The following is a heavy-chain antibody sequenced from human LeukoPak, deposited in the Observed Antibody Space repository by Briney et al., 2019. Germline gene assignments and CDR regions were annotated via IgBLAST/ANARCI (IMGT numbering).Heavy chain of an antibody. J-gene: IGHJ6*04. V-gene: IGHV4-34*01. CDR2: INHGGST. CDR1: GGSFSGYY. CDR3: ATGVRYYGSGSTIGMDV. Sequence: PSETLSLTCAVYGGSFSGYYWSWIRQPPGKGLEWIGEINHGGSTNYNPSLKSRVTISVDTSKNQFSLKLSSVTAADPAVYYCATGVRYYGSGSTIGMDVWGKGPTVTVSS. D-gene: IGHD3-10*01.